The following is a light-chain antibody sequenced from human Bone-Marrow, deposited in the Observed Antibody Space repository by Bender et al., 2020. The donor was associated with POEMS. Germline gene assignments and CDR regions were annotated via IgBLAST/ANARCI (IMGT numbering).Light chain of an antibody. CDR2: YNV. Sequence: SYVLTQPPSVSVAPGMTATISCVGNDIGSKSVHWYQQKPGQAPVLVIDYNVDRPSGIPDRFSGSNSGNTATLTISRVEGGDEADYHCQVWDTTSDPTVMFGGGTKLTVL. CDR3: QVWDTTSDPTVM. CDR1: DIGSKS. V-gene: IGLV3-21*01. J-gene: IGLJ3*02.